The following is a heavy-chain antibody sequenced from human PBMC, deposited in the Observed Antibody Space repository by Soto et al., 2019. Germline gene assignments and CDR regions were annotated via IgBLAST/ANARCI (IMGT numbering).Heavy chain of an antibody. D-gene: IGHD3-10*01. V-gene: IGHV3-53*01. CDR1: GFSVRSSQ. J-gene: IGHJ5*02. CDR2: ILIDGTT. CDR3: ARVGPYDSGSYMFRYDRFAP. Sequence: GGSLRLSCAVSGFSVRSSQMSWVRQAPGKGLEWVSVILIDGTTHYGVSVKGRFTISRDSARNTLYLQMNGLRVDDTAEYYCARVGPYDSGSYMFRYDRFAPWGQGPQVTVS.